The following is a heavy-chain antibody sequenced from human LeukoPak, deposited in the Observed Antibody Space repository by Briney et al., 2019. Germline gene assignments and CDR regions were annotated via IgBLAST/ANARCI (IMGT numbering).Heavy chain of an antibody. Sequence: SQTLSLTCTVSGGSISSGGYYWSWLRQHPGKGLEWIGYIYYSGSTYYNPSLKSRVTISVDTSKNQFSLKLSSVTAADTAVYYCAGIVVVPAAMRSYFQHWGQGTLVTVSS. D-gene: IGHD2-2*01. CDR2: IYYSGST. V-gene: IGHV4-31*03. CDR3: AGIVVVPAAMRSYFQH. CDR1: GGSISSGGYY. J-gene: IGHJ1*01.